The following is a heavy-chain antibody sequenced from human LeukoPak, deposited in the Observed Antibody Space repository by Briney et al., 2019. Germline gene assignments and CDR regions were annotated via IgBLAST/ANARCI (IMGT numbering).Heavy chain of an antibody. CDR1: GFTFRMHG. CDR2: ISSGSNTI. Sequence: GGSLRLSCAASGFTFRMHGMNWVRQAPGKGLEWISYISSGSNTIYYADSVKGRFTISRDNAKSSLYLQMNSLRAEDTAVYYCARAGLMVRGVYNWFDPWGQGTLVTVSS. D-gene: IGHD3-10*01. J-gene: IGHJ5*02. V-gene: IGHV3-48*01. CDR3: ARAGLMVRGVYNWFDP.